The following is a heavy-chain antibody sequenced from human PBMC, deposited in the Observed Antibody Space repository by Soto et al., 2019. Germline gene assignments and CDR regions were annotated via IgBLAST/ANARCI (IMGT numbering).Heavy chain of an antibody. Sequence: ETPSIRCTSSSGCRRNYFGNCTCQPAGKGLEWIGRIDNSGSTNYNPSLKSRVIMSADTSRNQFSLKLSSVTAADTAVYYCARGGQDFWSGAFDYWGQGAQVTVSS. J-gene: IGHJ4*02. CDR1: SGCRRNYF. V-gene: IGHV4-4*07. CDR3: ARGGQDFWSGAFDY. D-gene: IGHD3-3*01. CDR2: IDNSGST.